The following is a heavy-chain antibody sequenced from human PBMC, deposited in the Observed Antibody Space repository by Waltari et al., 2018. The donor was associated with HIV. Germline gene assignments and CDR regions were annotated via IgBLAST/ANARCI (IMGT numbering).Heavy chain of an antibody. J-gene: IGHJ6*02. CDR3: AKAVGDTSGRYWGGDV. Sequence: EVQLVESGGGLVQPGGSLRLSCAGSGFTFRNYEMTWVRQAQGEGLEWISYISAGGTKYYADSVKGRFSISRDNAKNSLYLQMNSLRAEDTAVYYCAKAVGDTSGRYWGGDVWGQGTTVTVSS. CDR2: ISAGGTK. D-gene: IGHD6-19*01. V-gene: IGHV3-48*03. CDR1: GFTFRNYE.